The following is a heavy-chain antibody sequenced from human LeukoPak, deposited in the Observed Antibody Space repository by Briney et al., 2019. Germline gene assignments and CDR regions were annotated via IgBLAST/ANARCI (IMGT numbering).Heavy chain of an antibody. CDR3: AREDRVGATTGSDH. CDR2: VYYNGAT. V-gene: IGHV4-59*04. J-gene: IGHJ4*02. D-gene: IGHD1-26*01. CDR1: GGSISGYY. Sequence: PSETLSLTCTVSGGSISGYYWSWIRQPPGKGLQWIGTVYYNGATQYNPSLKSRVTISVDTYKNQFSLKLTSVTAADTAVYYCAREDRVGATTGSDHWGQGTLVTVS.